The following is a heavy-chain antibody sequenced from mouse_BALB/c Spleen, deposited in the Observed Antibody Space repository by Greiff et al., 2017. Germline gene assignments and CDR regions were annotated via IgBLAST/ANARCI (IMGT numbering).Heavy chain of an antibody. CDR1: GFTFSSYG. D-gene: IGHD1-2*01. J-gene: IGHJ3*01. V-gene: IGHV5-6*01. Sequence: EVQLVESGGDLVKPGGSLKLSCAASGFTFSSYGMSWVRQTPDKRLEWVATISSGGSYTYYPDSVKGRFTISRDNAKNTLYLQMSSLKSEDTAMYYCARHSATEFAYWGQGTLVTVSA. CDR2: ISSGGSYT. CDR3: ARHSATEFAY.